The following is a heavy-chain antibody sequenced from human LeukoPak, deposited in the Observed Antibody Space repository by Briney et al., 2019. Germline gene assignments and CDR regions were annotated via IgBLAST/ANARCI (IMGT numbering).Heavy chain of an antibody. D-gene: IGHD4-23*01. V-gene: IGHV3-21*05. CDR3: AKDLLRWSFDY. Sequence: GGSLRLSCAASGFTFSNYNMNWVRQAPGKGLEWVSYITSSSSNIYYADSVKGRFTISRDNAKNSLYLQMNSLRADDTAVYYCAKDLLRWSFDYWGQGTLVTVSS. J-gene: IGHJ4*02. CDR2: ITSSSSNI. CDR1: GFTFSNYN.